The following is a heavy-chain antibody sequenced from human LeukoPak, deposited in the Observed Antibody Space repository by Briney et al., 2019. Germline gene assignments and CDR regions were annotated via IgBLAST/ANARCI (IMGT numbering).Heavy chain of an antibody. CDR1: GDSLSSHY. CDR3: ARNVGWYSHDS. D-gene: IGHD6-19*01. V-gene: IGHV4-59*08. Sequence: SKTLSLTCTVSGDSLSSHYWSWIRQPPGKGLEWIGYIYGSGSTHYDPPHRSRVTISEDTSKNQFSLKLTSVTAADTAVYYCARNVGWYSHDSWGQGTLVTVSS. J-gene: IGHJ4*02. CDR2: IYGSGST.